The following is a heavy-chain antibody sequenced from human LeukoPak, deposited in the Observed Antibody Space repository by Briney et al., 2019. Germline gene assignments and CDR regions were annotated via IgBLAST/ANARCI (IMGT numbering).Heavy chain of an antibody. CDR3: ARDPVEWELLLDY. V-gene: IGHV3-7*01. CDR1: GFTFSNYW. CDR2: MNIDGSEK. Sequence: GGSLRLSCAASGFTFSNYWMGWVRQAPGKRPEWVANMNIDGSEKYYADSVKGRFSISKDNARNSVYLQMASLRVEDTAVYYCARDPVEWELLLDYWGQGTLVTVSS. J-gene: IGHJ4*02. D-gene: IGHD1-26*01.